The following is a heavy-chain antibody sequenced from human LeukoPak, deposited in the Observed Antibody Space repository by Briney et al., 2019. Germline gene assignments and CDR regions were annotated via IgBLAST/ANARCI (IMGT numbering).Heavy chain of an antibody. CDR2: MNTDGSNK. CDR3: ARENWYLDN. D-gene: IGHD2-15*01. CDR1: GFTFRTYW. J-gene: IGHJ4*02. Sequence: GGSLRLSCAASGFTFRTYWMHWVRQVPGKGLVWVSRMNTDGSNKGYADSVKGRFTISRDNAKNTLYLQMNSLRAEDTAVYYCARENWYLDNWGQGTLVTVSS. V-gene: IGHV3-74*01.